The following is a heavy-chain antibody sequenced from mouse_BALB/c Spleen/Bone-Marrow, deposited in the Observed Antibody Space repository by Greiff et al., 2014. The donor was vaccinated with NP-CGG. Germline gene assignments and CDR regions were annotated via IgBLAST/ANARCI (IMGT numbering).Heavy chain of an antibody. J-gene: IGHJ4*01. CDR3: ARSAYYGSSYGAMDY. V-gene: IGHV1-82*01. CDR2: IYPGDGDT. Sequence: QVQLQQSGPELVKPGASVKISCTGSGYAFSSSWMNWVKQRPGQGLEWIGRIYPGDGDTNSNGRFKGKATLTADRSSNTAYMRLSSLTSVDSAVYFCARSAYYGSSYGAMDYWGQGTSVTVSS. CDR1: GYAFSSSW. D-gene: IGHD1-1*01.